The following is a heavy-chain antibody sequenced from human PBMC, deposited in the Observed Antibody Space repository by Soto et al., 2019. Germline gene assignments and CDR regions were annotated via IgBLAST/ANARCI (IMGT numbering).Heavy chain of an antibody. CDR1: GGSVSTSPSY. V-gene: IGHV4-61*01. J-gene: IGHJ4*02. CDR2: VFYSGST. D-gene: IGHD5-18*01. Sequence: SETLSLTCSVAGGSVSTSPSYWNWIRQPPGKGLEWIGYVFYSGSTNYKTSLESRVTISLDISKNEFSLKLRSVNAADKAVYYCAREVYSHADYWGQGTLLTVSS. CDR3: AREVYSHADY.